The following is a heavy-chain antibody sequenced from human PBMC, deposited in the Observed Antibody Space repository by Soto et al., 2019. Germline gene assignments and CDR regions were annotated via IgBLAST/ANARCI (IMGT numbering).Heavy chain of an antibody. CDR3: ARVDIVVIPAAKDYSYYYYMDV. Sequence: QVQLVQSGAEVKKPGASVKVSCKASGYSFTIYGISWVRQAPGQGLEWMGWISPDNGHTNYAQKLQGRVTMTTDTSTSTAYMELRSLRSYDTAVYYCARVDIVVIPAAKDYSYYYYMDVGGKGTTVTVSS. J-gene: IGHJ6*03. CDR1: GYSFTIYG. D-gene: IGHD2-2*01. V-gene: IGHV1-18*01. CDR2: ISPDNGHT.